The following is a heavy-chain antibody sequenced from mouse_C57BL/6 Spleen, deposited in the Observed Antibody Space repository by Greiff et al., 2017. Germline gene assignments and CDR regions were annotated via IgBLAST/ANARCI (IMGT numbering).Heavy chain of an antibody. CDR3: ASQPPRAD. D-gene: IGHD6-1*01. CDR2: INLRYGGT. J-gene: IGHJ3*01. Sequence: QVPLQQPGPELVKPGASVKLSCKASGYTFTSSWMHWVKKRPGQGLEWIGNINLRYGGTNYNHKSKSKATLTEDKSSSTAYMQLSSLTSEYSAVYYCASQPPRADWGTGTLVTVSA. V-gene: IGHV1-53*01. CDR1: GYTFTSSW.